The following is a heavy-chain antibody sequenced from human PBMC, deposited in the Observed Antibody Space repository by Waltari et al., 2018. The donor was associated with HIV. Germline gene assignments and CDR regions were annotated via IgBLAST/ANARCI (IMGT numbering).Heavy chain of an antibody. CDR1: GGSFSGYY. J-gene: IGHJ4*02. CDR2: IKHSGRT. CDR3: ARHEGTRHCSGGSCYSPDY. D-gene: IGHD2-15*01. V-gene: IGHV4-34*01. Sequence: QVQLQQWGAGLLKPSETLSLTCAVYGGSFSGYYWSWLRQPPGKGLEWIGEIKHSGRTNYNPSRKRRVTIAVNTCKNQFSLKLSSVTAADTAVYYCARHEGTRHCSGGSCYSPDYWGQGTLVTVSS.